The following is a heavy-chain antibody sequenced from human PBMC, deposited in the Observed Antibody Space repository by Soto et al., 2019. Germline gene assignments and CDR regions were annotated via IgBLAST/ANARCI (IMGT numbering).Heavy chain of an antibody. V-gene: IGHV3-30-3*01. CDR2: ISYDGSNK. CDR1: GFTFSSYA. CDR3: ASYTRPYCGGDCSYAFDI. J-gene: IGHJ3*02. Sequence: QVQLVESGGGVVQPGRSLRLSCAASGFTFSSYAMHWVRQAPGKGLEWVAFISYDGSNKYYADSVKGRFTISRDNSKNTLYLQMNSLRTEDTAVYYCASYTRPYCGGDCSYAFDIWGQGTMVTVSS. D-gene: IGHD2-21*02.